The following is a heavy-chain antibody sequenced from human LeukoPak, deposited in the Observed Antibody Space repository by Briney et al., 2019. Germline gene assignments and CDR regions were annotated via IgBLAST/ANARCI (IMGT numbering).Heavy chain of an antibody. Sequence: ASVTVSCKASGGTFSSYAISWVRQAPGQGLEWMGGIIPIFGTANYAQKFQGRVTITTDESTSTAYMELSSLRSEDTAVYYCARDQGGYSYDYWGQGTLVTVSS. V-gene: IGHV1-69*05. CDR1: GGTFSSYA. J-gene: IGHJ4*02. CDR3: ARDQGGYSYDY. D-gene: IGHD5-18*01. CDR2: IIPIFGTA.